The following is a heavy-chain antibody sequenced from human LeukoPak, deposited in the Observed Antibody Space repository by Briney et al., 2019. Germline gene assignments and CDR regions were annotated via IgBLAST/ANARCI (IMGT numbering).Heavy chain of an antibody. CDR1: GVSITDNW. D-gene: IGHD5-18*01. V-gene: IGHV4-34*01. Sequence: SETLSLTCAVSGVSITDNWWSWVRQPPGKGLEWIGEINHSGSTNYNPSLKSRVTISVDTSKNQFSLKLSSVTAADTAVYYCARKRIGYSYGFDYWGQGTLVTVSS. J-gene: IGHJ4*02. CDR2: INHSGST. CDR3: ARKRIGYSYGFDY.